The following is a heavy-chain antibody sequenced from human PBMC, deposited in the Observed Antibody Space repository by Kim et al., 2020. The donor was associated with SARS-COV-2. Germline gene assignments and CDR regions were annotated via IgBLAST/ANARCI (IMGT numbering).Heavy chain of an antibody. CDR3: ARDSGREFDP. V-gene: IGHV3-21*01. J-gene: IGHJ5*02. D-gene: IGHD3-10*01. Sequence: YIYYADSVKGRFTISRDNAKNSLYLQMNSLRAEDTAVYYCARDSGREFDPWGQGTLVTVSS. CDR2: YI.